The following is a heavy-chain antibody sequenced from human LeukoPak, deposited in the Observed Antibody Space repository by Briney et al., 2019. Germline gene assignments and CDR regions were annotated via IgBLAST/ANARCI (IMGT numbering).Heavy chain of an antibody. Sequence: LTCTVSSASISTYYWSWIRQPPGKGLEWVANIKQDGSEKYYVDSVKGRFTISRDNAKNSLYLQMNSLRAEDTAVYYCARDITYGSSWYDLYYYCYMDVWGKGTTVTISS. D-gene: IGHD6-13*01. CDR2: IKQDGSEK. J-gene: IGHJ6*03. V-gene: IGHV3-7*01. CDR3: ARDITYGSSWYDLYYYCYMDV. CDR1: SASISTYY.